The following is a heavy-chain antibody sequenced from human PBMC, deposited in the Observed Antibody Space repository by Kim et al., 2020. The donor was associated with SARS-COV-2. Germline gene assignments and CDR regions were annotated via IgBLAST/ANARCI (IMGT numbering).Heavy chain of an antibody. D-gene: IGHD5-12*01. CDR3: ASGWLQVDAFDI. J-gene: IGHJ3*02. V-gene: IGHV4-39*01. Sequence: SETLSLTCTVSGGSISSSSYYWGWIRQPPGKGLEWIGSIYYSGSTYYNPSLKSRVTISVDTSKNQFSLKLSSVTAADTAVYYCASGWLQVDAFDIWGQGTMVTVSS. CDR1: GGSISSSSYY. CDR2: IYYSGST.